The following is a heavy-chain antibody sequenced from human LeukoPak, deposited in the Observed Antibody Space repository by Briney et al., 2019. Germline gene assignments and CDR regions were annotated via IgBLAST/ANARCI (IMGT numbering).Heavy chain of an antibody. CDR1: GYTFTGYY. V-gene: IGHV1-2*02. J-gene: IGHJ4*02. CDR3: ASLAARTDDFDY. Sequence: APVKVSCKASGYTFTGYYMHWVRQAPGEGLEWMGWINPNSGGTNYAQKFQGRVTMTRDTSISTAYMELSRLRSDDTAVYYCASLAARTDDFDYWGQGTLVTVSS. D-gene: IGHD6-6*01. CDR2: INPNSGGT.